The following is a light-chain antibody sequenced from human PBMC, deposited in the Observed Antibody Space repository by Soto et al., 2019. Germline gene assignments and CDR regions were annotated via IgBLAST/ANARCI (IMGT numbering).Light chain of an antibody. J-gene: IGLJ2*01. CDR3: YSYAGSSTAV. CDR1: SSAVGSYNL. V-gene: IGLV2-23*01. CDR2: EGS. Sequence: QSALTQPASVSGSPGQSITISCTGTSSAVGSYNLVSWYQQHPGKAPKLMIYEGSKWPSGVSNRFSGSKSGNTASLTISGLQAEDEADYYCYSYAGSSTAVFGGGTQLTVL.